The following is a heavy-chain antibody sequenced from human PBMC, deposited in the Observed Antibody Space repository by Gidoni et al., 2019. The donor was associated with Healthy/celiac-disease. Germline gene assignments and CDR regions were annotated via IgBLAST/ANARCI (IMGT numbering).Heavy chain of an antibody. CDR1: GYSFTSSW. D-gene: IGHD1-26*01. CDR2: IDPSDSYT. Sequence: EVQLVQSGAELQKPGASLRISCKGSGYSFTSSWISWVRQMPGKGLEWMGRIDPSDSYTNYSPSFQGHVTISADKSISTAYLQWSSLKASDTAMYYCARHKGIVGATTDNWFDPWGQGTLVTVSS. CDR3: ARHKGIVGATTDNWFDP. J-gene: IGHJ5*02. V-gene: IGHV5-10-1*03.